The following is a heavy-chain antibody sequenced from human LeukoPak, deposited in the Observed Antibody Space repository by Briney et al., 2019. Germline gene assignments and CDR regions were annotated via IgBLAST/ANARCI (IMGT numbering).Heavy chain of an antibody. V-gene: IGHV1-2*06. CDR2: INPKRGGT. Sequence: GASVKVSCKASGGTFSSYAISWVGQAPGQGLEWMGRINPKRGGTNYAQKFQGRVTLTRDTSISTAHMELSRLTSDDTAVYYCALLWFGELWTKDYWGQGTLVTVSS. CDR3: ALLWFGELWTKDY. CDR1: GGTFSSYA. J-gene: IGHJ4*02. D-gene: IGHD3-10*01.